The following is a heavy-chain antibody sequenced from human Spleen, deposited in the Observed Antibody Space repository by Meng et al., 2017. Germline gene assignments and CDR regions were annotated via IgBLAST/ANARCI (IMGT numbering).Heavy chain of an antibody. CDR2: ISGSGGST. V-gene: IGHV3-23*01. CDR1: GFTFSSYA. Sequence: GGSLRLSCAASGFTFSSYAMSWVRQAPGKGLEWVSAISGSGGSTYYADSVKGRFTISRDDSKNMLFLQMNSLRDEDTAVYYCAKVAKSSGYYDSSGYSSGDYWGQGTPVTVSS. CDR3: AKVAKSSGYYDSSGYSSGDY. D-gene: IGHD3-22*01. J-gene: IGHJ4*01.